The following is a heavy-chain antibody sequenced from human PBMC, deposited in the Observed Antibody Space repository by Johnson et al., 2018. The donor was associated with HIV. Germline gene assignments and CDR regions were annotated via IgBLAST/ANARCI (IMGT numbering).Heavy chain of an antibody. J-gene: IGHJ3*02. CDR3: ARAAYYYDTSGYYGAFDI. V-gene: IGHV3-20*04. D-gene: IGHD3-22*01. CDR1: GFTFDDYG. CDR2: INWNGGST. Sequence: VQLVESGGGVVRPGGSLRLSCAASGFTFDDYGMSWVRQAPGKGLEWVSGINWNGGSTGYADSVKGRFTISRDNAKNSLYLQMNSLRAEDTALYYCARAAYYYDTSGYYGAFDIGGQGTMVTVSS.